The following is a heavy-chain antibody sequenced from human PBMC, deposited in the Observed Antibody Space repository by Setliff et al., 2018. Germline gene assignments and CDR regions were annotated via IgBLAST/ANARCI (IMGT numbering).Heavy chain of an antibody. D-gene: IGHD3-3*01. J-gene: IGHJ5*02. Sequence: PGESLKISCKGSGYRFTSYWIGWVRQMPGKGLEWMGIIYPGDSDTRYSPSFQGQVTISADKSISTAYLQWSSLKASDTAMYYCARSRSNFWSGYFNWFDPWGQGTLVTVS. CDR3: ARSRSNFWSGYFNWFDP. CDR2: IYPGDSDT. V-gene: IGHV5-51*01. CDR1: GYRFTSYW.